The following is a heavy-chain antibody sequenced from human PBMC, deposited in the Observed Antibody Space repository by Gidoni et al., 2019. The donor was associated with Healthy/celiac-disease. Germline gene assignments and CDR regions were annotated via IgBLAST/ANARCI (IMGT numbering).Heavy chain of an antibody. D-gene: IGHD2-2*01. V-gene: IGHV3-66*02. J-gene: IGHJ6*03. CDR1: GFTVSSNY. Sequence: EVQLVESGGGLVQPGGSMSLSCAASGFTVSSNYMSLVRQAPGTGLEGFSVIYSGGSTYYADSVKGRFTISRDNSKNTLYLQMNSLRAEDTAVYYCAREIRVKDIVVVPAAIYYYMDVWGKGTTVTVSS. CDR2: IYSGGST. CDR3: AREIRVKDIVVVPAAIYYYMDV.